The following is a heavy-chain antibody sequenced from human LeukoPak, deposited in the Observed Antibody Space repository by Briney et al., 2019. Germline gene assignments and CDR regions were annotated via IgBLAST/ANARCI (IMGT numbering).Heavy chain of an antibody. CDR1: AFTFSSYS. CDR3: ARSADSSGPYWYFDH. J-gene: IGHJ2*01. CDR2: ISSSSSYI. V-gene: IGHV3-21*01. Sequence: GGSLRLSCAASAFTFSSYSMNWVRQAPGKGLEWVSSISSSSSYIYYADSVKGRFTISRDNAEHSLYLQMNSLRAEDTAVYYCARSADSSGPYWYFDHWGRGTLVTVSS. D-gene: IGHD3-22*01.